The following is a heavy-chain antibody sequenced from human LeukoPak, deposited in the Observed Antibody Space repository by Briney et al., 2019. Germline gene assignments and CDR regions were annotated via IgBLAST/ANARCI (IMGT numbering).Heavy chain of an antibody. CDR2: IRSDGINK. J-gene: IGHJ4*02. CDR3: ARASVYYYGSGSYHYFDY. D-gene: IGHD3-10*01. V-gene: IGHV3-30*02. CDR1: GFTFSNYG. Sequence: GGSLRLSCAASGFTFSNYGMHWVRQAPGKGLEWVAFIRSDGINKYHADSVKGRFTISRDNSKNTLYLQMNSLRAEDTAVYYCARASVYYYGSGSYHYFDYWGQGTLVTVSS.